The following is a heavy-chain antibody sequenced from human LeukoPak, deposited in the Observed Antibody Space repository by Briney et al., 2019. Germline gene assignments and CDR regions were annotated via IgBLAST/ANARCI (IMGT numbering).Heavy chain of an antibody. V-gene: IGHV3-66*01. CDR2: IYSGGST. J-gene: IGHJ4*02. CDR3: ARDSSVTLSFDY. CDR1: GFTVSTNY. D-gene: IGHD3-9*01. Sequence: GGSLRLSCAASGFTVSTNYMSWVRQAPGKGLEWVSVIYSGGSTYYADSVKGRFTTSRDNSKNTLYLQMNSLRAEDTAVYYCARDSSVTLSFDYWGQGTLVTASS.